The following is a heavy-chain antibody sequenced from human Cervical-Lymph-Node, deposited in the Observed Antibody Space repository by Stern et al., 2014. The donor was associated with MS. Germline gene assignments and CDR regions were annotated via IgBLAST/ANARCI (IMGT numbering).Heavy chain of an antibody. D-gene: IGHD4-17*01. CDR2: IRSKANSYAT. CDR3: TRRAGERYHDDY. J-gene: IGHJ4*02. Sequence: VQLVESGGGLVQPGGSLKLSCAASGFTFSGSAIHWVRQASGKGLEWVGRIRSKANSYATQYGASVKGRFIISRDDSKNMAYLQMNSLKTEDTAVYYCTRRAGERYHDDYWGQGTLVTVSS. CDR1: GFTFSGSA. V-gene: IGHV3-73*01.